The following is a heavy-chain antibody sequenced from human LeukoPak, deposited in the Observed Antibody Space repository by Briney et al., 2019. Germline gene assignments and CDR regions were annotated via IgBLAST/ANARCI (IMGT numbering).Heavy chain of an antibody. CDR2: IIPIFGTA. J-gene: IGHJ4*02. CDR1: GGTFSSYA. V-gene: IGHV1-69*13. Sequence: SVKVSCKASGGTFSSYAISWVRQAPGQGLEWMGGIIPIFGTANYAQKFQGRVTITADESTSTAYMELSSLRSEDTAVYYCARSPVYVFWSGHLTGLFAPGGKGTWATVSS. D-gene: IGHD3-3*01. CDR3: ARSPVYVFWSGHLTGLFAP.